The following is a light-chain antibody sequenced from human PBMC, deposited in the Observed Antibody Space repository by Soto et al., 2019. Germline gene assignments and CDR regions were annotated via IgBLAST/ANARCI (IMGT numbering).Light chain of an antibody. CDR3: QKSYTAPYT. CDR2: GAS. J-gene: IGKJ3*01. CDR1: RSISHY. Sequence: DIQMTQSPSYLSASVGDAVSLTCRASRSISHYLNWYQQKPGRAPKLLISGASSLQRGVPSRFSGSGSGTTFTLTITSLQPDDFAIYFCQKSYTAPYTFGPGTKVEIK. V-gene: IGKV1-39*01.